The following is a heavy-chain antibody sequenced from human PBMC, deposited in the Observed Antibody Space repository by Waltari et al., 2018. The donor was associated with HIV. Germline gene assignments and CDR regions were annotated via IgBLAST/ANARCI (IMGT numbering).Heavy chain of an antibody. CDR2: IYYSGST. V-gene: IGHV4-31*03. CDR1: GGSISSGGYY. Sequence: QVQLQESGPGLVKPSQTLSLTCTVSGGSISSGGYYWSWIRQHPGKGLEWVGYIYYSGSTYHNPSLKSRVTISVDTSKNQFSLKLSSVTAADTAVYYCARGIPGYRSNWFDPWGQGTLVTVSS. J-gene: IGHJ5*02. CDR3: ARGIPGYRSNWFDP. D-gene: IGHD4-4*01.